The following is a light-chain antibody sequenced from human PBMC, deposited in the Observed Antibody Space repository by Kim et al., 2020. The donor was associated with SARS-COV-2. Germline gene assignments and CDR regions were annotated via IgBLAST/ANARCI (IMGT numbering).Light chain of an antibody. J-gene: IGLJ3*02. CDR1: SLRGYY. CDR3: NSRDSSGNHVL. V-gene: IGLV3-19*01. Sequence: ALDQTVTITCKGDSLRGYYASWFRQKSGQAPILVIYGDKNRPSGIPDRFSGSGSGNTASLTITGAQAEDEADYYCNSRDSSGNHVLFGGGTQLTVL. CDR2: GDK.